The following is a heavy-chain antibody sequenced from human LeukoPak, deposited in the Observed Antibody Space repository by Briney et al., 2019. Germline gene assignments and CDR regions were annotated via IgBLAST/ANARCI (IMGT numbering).Heavy chain of an antibody. J-gene: IGHJ4*02. D-gene: IGHD6-13*01. V-gene: IGHV3-9*01. CDR3: AKDKEAAAVSPDY. CDR2: ISWNSGSI. CDR1: GFTFDDYA. Sequence: GGSLRLSCAASGFTFDDYAMHWVRQAPGKGLEWVSGISWNSGSIGYADSVKGRFTISRDNAKNSLYLQMNSLRAEDTALYYCAKDKEAAAVSPDYWGQGTLVTVSS.